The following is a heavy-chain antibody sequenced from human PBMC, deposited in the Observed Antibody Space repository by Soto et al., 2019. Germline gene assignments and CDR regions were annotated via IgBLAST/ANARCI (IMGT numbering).Heavy chain of an antibody. CDR2: IIPIFGTA. V-gene: IGHV1-69*13. D-gene: IGHD6-6*01. CDR1: GGTFSSYA. J-gene: IGHJ6*02. Sequence: GASVKVSCKASGGTFSSYAISWVRQAPGQGLEWMGGIIPIFGTANYAQKFQGRVTITADESTSTAYMELSSLRSEDTAVYYCASPMGGIAARRYYYYGMDVWGQGTTVTVSS. CDR3: ASPMGGIAARRYYYYGMDV.